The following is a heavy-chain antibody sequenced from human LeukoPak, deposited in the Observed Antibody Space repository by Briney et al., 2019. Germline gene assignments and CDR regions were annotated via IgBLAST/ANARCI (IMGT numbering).Heavy chain of an antibody. CDR3: ARRRVVSPRYYYMDV. D-gene: IGHD3-3*01. J-gene: IGHJ6*03. CDR1: GFTFSSYW. CDR2: IKQDGSEK. V-gene: IGHV3-7*01. Sequence: GGSLRLSCAASGFTFSSYWMSWVRQAPGKGLEWVANIKQDGSEKYYVDSVKGRFTISRDNAKNSLYLQMNSLRAEDTAVYYCARRRVVSPRYYYMDVWGKGTTVTVSS.